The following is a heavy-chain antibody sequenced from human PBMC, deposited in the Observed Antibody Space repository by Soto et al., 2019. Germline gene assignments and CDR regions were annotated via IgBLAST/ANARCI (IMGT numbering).Heavy chain of an antibody. Sequence: PVGSLRLSCAASGFTFDDYAMNWVRQAPGKGLEWVSGISWNSGSIGYADSVKGRFTISRDNAKNSLYLQMNSLGAEDTALYYCAKDISLAARPVMDVWGQGTTVTVSS. V-gene: IGHV3-9*01. CDR1: GFTFDDYA. CDR3: AKDISLAARPVMDV. CDR2: ISWNSGSI. D-gene: IGHD6-6*01. J-gene: IGHJ6*02.